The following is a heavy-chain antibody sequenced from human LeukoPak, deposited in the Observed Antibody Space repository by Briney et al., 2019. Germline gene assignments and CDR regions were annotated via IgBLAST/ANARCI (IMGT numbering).Heavy chain of an antibody. V-gene: IGHV3-23*01. CDR1: GFTFSSYW. D-gene: IGHD3-10*01. Sequence: GGSLRLSCAASGFTFSSYWMSWVRQAPGKGLEWVSAISGSGGSTYYADSVKGRFTISRDNSKNTLYLQMNSLRAEDTAVYYCAKGHYGSGSYYTPPDSFHVWGKGTTVTISS. CDR2: ISGSGGST. J-gene: IGHJ6*04. CDR3: AKGHYGSGSYYTPPDSFHV.